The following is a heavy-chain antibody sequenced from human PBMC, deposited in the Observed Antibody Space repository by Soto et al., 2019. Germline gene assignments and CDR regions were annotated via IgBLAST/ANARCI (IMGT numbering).Heavy chain of an antibody. J-gene: IGHJ4*02. CDR1: GFTFSSYE. CDR2: ISSSGSTI. Sequence: GGSLRLSCAASGFTFSSYEMNWVRQAPGKGLEWVSYISSSGSTIYYADSVKGRFTISRDNAKNSLYLQMNSLRAEDTAVYYCARDIASRRFDYLGQGMLGTVSS. V-gene: IGHV3-48*03. CDR3: ARDIASRRFDY. D-gene: IGHD6-6*01.